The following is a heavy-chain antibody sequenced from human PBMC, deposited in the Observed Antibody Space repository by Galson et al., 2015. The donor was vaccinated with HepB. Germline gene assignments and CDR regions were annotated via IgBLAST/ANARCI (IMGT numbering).Heavy chain of an antibody. CDR3: ARDIGYCSGGSCYSSAFDI. CDR2: ISYDGSNK. V-gene: IGHV3-30*04. J-gene: IGHJ3*02. Sequence: SLRLSCAASGFTFSSYAMHWVRQAPGKGLEWVAVISYDGSNKYYADSVKGRFTISRDNSKNTLYLQMNSLRAEDTAVYYCARDIGYCSGGSCYSSAFDIWGQGTMVTVSS. CDR1: GFTFSSYA. D-gene: IGHD2-15*01.